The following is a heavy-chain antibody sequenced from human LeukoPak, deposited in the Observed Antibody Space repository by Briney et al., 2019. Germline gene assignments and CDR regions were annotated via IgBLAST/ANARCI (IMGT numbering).Heavy chain of an antibody. V-gene: IGHV3-74*01. Sequence: GGSLRLSCAASGFTFSSYWMHWVRQAPGKGLVWVSRINSDGSSTSYADSVKGRFTISRDNAKNTLYLQMNSLRAEDTAVYYCARVLAYDSSGYYFDYWGQGTPVTVSS. D-gene: IGHD3-22*01. CDR2: INSDGSST. J-gene: IGHJ4*02. CDR1: GFTFSSYW. CDR3: ARVLAYDSSGYYFDY.